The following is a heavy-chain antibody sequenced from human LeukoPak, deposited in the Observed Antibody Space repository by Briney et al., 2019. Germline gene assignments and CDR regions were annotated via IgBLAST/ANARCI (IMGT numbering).Heavy chain of an antibody. CDR1: GGSIRSYY. D-gene: IGHD2-2*01. V-gene: IGHV4-59*01. CDR2: IYYSGST. CDR3: ARYCSSTSCYEDAFDI. Sequence: SETLSLTCTVSGGSIRSYYWSWIRQPPGKGLGWIGYIYYSGSTNYNPSLKSRVIISVDMSKNQISLKLSSVTAADTAVYYCARYCSSTSCYEDAFDIWGQGTMVTVSS. J-gene: IGHJ3*02.